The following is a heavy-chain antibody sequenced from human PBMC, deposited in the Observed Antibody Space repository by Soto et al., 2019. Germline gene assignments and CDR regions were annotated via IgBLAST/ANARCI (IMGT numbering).Heavy chain of an antibody. CDR2: IIPIFGTA. CDR1: GGTFSSYA. D-gene: IGHD3-16*01. Sequence: SVKVSCKASGGTFSSYAISWVRQAPGQGLEWMGGIIPIFGTANYAQKFQGRVTITADESTSTAYMELSSLRSEDTAVYYCARFFFGRAENHGYVMDVRGQRTTVIVS. V-gene: IGHV1-69*13. CDR3: ARFFFGRAENHGYVMDV. J-gene: IGHJ6*02.